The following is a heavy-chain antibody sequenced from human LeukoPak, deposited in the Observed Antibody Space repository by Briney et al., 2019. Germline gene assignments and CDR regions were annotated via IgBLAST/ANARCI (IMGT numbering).Heavy chain of an antibody. D-gene: IGHD3-22*01. CDR1: GYSFTSYW. V-gene: IGHV5-51*01. Sequence: GESLKISCKGSGYSFTSYWLGWVRQMPGKGREWMGIIYPGDSDTRYSTSFQGQVTISADKSISTAFLQWSSLKASDTAMYYCARPPYYYDSSGYNDAFDIWSQGTMVTISS. CDR3: ARPPYYYDSSGYNDAFDI. J-gene: IGHJ3*02. CDR2: IYPGDSDT.